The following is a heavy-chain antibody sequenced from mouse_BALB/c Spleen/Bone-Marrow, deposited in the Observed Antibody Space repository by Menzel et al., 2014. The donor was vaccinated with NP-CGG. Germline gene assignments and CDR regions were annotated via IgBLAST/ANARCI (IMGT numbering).Heavy chain of an antibody. CDR1: GYVFSSSW. D-gene: IGHD1-1*02. Sequence: VQLVESGPELVKPGASVKISCRASGYVFSSSWMNWVKQRPGQGLEWIGRIYPEDGDTNYNGKFKDKATLTADKSSSTAYMQISSLTSVDSAVYFCARRRTFITSVVDYFDVWGAGTTVTASS. CDR2: IYPEDGDT. J-gene: IGHJ1*01. V-gene: IGHV1-82*01. CDR3: ARRRTFITSVVDYFDV.